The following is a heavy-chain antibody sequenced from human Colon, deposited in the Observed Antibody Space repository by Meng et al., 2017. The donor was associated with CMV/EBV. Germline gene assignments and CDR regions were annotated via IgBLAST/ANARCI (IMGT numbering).Heavy chain of an antibody. CDR3: ARASAAYSSSWFDY. CDR2: IYYSGST. J-gene: IGHJ5*01. Sequence: SETLSLTCSVSGGSISGHYWSWIRQPPGKGLEWIGQIYYSGSTNYKPSLKSRVTISVDTSKNQLSLKLTSMTVADTAVYYCARASAAYSSSWFDYWGQGTLVTVSS. D-gene: IGHD6-13*01. V-gene: IGHV4-59*11. CDR1: GGSISGHY.